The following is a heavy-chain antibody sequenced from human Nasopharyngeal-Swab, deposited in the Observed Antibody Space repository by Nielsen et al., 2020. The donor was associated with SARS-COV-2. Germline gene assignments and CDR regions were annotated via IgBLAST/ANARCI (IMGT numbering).Heavy chain of an antibody. D-gene: IGHD3-9*01. CDR2: IKQDGSEK. Sequence: VRQMPGKGLEWVANIKQDGSEKYYVDSVKGRFTISRDNAKNSLYLQMSSLRAEDTAVYYCARVSRYYDILTGYYAEDGMDVWGQGTTVTVSS. V-gene: IGHV3-7*02. J-gene: IGHJ6*02. CDR3: ARVSRYYDILTGYYAEDGMDV.